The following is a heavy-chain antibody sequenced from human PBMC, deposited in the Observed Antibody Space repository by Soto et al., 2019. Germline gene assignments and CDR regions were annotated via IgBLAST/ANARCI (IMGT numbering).Heavy chain of an antibody. Sequence: ASETLSLTCTVSGGSISSYYWSWIRQPPGKGLEWIGYIYYSGSTNYNPSLKSRVTISVDTSKNQFSLKLSSVTAADTAVYYCARLTGEYCSSTSCQDFDYWGQGTLVTVSS. J-gene: IGHJ4*02. CDR2: IYYSGST. CDR3: ARLTGEYCSSTSCQDFDY. V-gene: IGHV4-59*08. CDR1: GGSISSYY. D-gene: IGHD2-2*01.